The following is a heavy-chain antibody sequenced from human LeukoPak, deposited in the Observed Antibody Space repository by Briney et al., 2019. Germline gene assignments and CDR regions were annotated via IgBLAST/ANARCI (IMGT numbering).Heavy chain of an antibody. CDR3: KTAYEIDV. CDR2: IYYTGTT. V-gene: IGHV4-59*01. CDR1: GGAISNYY. D-gene: IGHD2-21*01. Sequence: SETLSLTCTVSGGAISNYYWSWIRQPPGKALEWIGYIYYTGTTKYNPSLKSRATISLDTSKNQFSLKLTSVTAADTFFFKQKTAYEIDVWGQGTTVTVSS. J-gene: IGHJ6*02.